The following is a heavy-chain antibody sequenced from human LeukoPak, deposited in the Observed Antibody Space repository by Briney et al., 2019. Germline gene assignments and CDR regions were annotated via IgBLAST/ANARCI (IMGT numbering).Heavy chain of an antibody. J-gene: IGHJ5*02. CDR3: ARDSSGYLYNWFDP. CDR2: IYPGDSDT. Sequence: PGESLKVSCKVSGYSFTNYWIAWVRQTPGKGLEWMGNIYPGDSDTRYSPSFQGQVTMSADKSISTAYLQWSSLKASDTAMYYCARDSSGYLYNWFDPWGQGTLVTVSS. D-gene: IGHD3-22*01. CDR1: GYSFTNYW. V-gene: IGHV5-51*01.